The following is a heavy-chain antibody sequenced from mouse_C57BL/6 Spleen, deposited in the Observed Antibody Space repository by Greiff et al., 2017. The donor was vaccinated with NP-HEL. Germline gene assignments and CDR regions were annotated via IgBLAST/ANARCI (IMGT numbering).Heavy chain of an antibody. D-gene: IGHD2-5*01. J-gene: IGHJ3*01. CDR3: ARDGRVYSKKVFAY. CDR2: ISYDGSN. CDR1: GYSITSGYY. Sequence: EVKLVESGPGLVKPSQSLSLTCSVTGYSITSGYYWNWIRQFPGNKLEWMGYISYDGSNNYNPSLKNRISITRDTSKNQFFLKLNSVTTEDTATYYCARDGRVYSKKVFAYWGQGTLVTVSA. V-gene: IGHV3-6*01.